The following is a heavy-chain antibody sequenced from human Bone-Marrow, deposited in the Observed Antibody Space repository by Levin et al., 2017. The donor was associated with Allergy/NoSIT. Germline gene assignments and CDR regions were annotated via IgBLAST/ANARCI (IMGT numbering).Heavy chain of an antibody. CDR2: IYRSGNT. Sequence: NASETLSLTCIISGGSISSSNWWWSWVRQSPGKGLEWIGEIYRSGNTNYNPSLKSRATISVDTSKNQFSLIVSSVTVADTAIYYCARGNEGLDYWGQGTLVTVSS. CDR1: GGSISSSNW. CDR3: ARGNEGLDY. D-gene: IGHD1-1*01. J-gene: IGHJ4*02. V-gene: IGHV4/OR15-8*02.